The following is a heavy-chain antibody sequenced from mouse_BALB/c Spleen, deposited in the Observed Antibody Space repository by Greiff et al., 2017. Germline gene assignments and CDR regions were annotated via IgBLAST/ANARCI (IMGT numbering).Heavy chain of an antibody. V-gene: IGHV14-1*02. D-gene: IGHD2-10*01. J-gene: IGHJ4*01. Sequence: VQLQQSGAELVRPGALVKLSCKASGFNIKDYYMHWVKQRPEQGLEWIGWIDPENGNTIYDPKFQGKASITADTSSNTAYLQLSSLTSDDSAVYFCARGLAYYGKAYAMDYWGQGTSVTVSS. CDR3: ARGLAYYGKAYAMDY. CDR2: IDPENGNT. CDR1: GFNIKDYY.